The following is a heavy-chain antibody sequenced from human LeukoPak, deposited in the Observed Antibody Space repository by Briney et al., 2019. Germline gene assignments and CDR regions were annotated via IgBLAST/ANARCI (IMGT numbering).Heavy chain of an antibody. Sequence: GGSLRLSCAASGLTFSSYAMSWVRQAPGQGLEWVSRISESGRSTYYADTVKGRFTISRDNSKNTLYLQMNSLRAEDTALYYCAKGSSGPDYWGLGTPVTVSS. CDR3: AKGSSGPDY. V-gene: IGHV3-23*01. D-gene: IGHD1-26*01. CDR2: ISESGRST. CDR1: GLTFSSYA. J-gene: IGHJ4*02.